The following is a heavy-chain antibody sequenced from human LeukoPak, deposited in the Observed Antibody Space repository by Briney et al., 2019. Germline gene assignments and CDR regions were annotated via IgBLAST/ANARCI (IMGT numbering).Heavy chain of an antibody. V-gene: IGHV1-46*01. D-gene: IGHD3-9*01. CDR3: ARDGDILTGYYRYNWFDP. Sequence: ASVKVSCKASGYTFTGYYIHWARQAPGQGLEWMGIIDPSGDSTSYAQKFQGRVTMTRDMSTSTVYMELSSLRSEDTAVYYCARDGDILTGYYRYNWFDPWGQGTLVTVSS. CDR2: IDPSGDST. CDR1: GYTFTGYY. J-gene: IGHJ5*02.